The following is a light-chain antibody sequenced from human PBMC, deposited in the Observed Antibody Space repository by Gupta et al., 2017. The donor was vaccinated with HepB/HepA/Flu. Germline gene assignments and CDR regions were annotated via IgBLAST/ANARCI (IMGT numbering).Light chain of an antibody. CDR3: QSYDSSLSGVV. V-gene: IGLV1-40*01. Sequence: QSVLPQPPSVSGAPGQRVPISCTGSSSNIGAGYDVHWYQQLPATAPNLLIYGNSNRPSGVPDRFSGSKSGTTASLAITGLQAEDEADYYCQSYDSSLSGVVFGGGTKLTVL. J-gene: IGLJ2*01. CDR1: SSNIGAGYD. CDR2: GNS.